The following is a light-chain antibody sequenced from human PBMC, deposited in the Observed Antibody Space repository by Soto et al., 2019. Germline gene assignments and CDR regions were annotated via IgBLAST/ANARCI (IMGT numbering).Light chain of an antibody. V-gene: IGLV1-44*01. J-gene: IGLJ3*02. CDR1: SSNIGTNT. CDR3: AARDDSLNGWV. CDR2: SNN. Sequence: QSVLTQPPSASGTPGQRVTISCSGSSSNIGTNTVDWYQQLPGTAPKLLVNSNNQRPSGVPDRFSGSKSGTSASLAISGLQSEDEAYNYCAARDDSLNGWVFGGGTKLTVL.